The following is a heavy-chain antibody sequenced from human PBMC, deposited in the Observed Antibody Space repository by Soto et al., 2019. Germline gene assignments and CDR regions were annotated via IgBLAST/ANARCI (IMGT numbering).Heavy chain of an antibody. Sequence: QVHLVKSGADVKQPGSSVRVSCKASGGTFSSYGVSWVRQAPGQGLEWIGGIIPLSSITNYAQKCRGRVTITADQSMNTAYMEMRGLRSDDTAVYFCAREAYRRGLHLFEFWGQGTLVTVSS. CDR1: GGTFSSYG. CDR2: IIPLSSIT. CDR3: AREAYRRGLHLFEF. J-gene: IGHJ4*02. V-gene: IGHV1-69*17. D-gene: IGHD2-21*01.